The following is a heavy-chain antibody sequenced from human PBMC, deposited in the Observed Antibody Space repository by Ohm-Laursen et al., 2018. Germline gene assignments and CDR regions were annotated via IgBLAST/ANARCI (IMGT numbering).Heavy chain of an antibody. Sequence: SDTLSLTCVVSGYSISSGHYWGWIRQPPGKGLEWIGSIYHSGSTYHNPSLKSRVTISVDTSKNQFSLKLSSVTAADTAVYYCARETWKWNYFATQDYWGQGTLVTVSS. V-gene: IGHV4-38-2*02. J-gene: IGHJ4*02. CDR3: ARETWKWNYFATQDY. CDR2: IYHSGST. CDR1: GYSISSGHY. D-gene: IGHD1-7*01.